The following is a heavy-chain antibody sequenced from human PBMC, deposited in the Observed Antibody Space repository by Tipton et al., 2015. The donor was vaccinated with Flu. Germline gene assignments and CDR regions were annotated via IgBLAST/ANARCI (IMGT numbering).Heavy chain of an antibody. V-gene: IGHV3-33*03. D-gene: IGHD2-2*01. CDR3: ARARGGYCSRTSCYADYIDF. Sequence: SLRLSCAASGFTFRTNGMHWVRQAPGKGLEWVAHIRSDETTEYADSVKGRSTISRDNAKNSLYLQMNRLRAEDTAVYYCARARGGYCSRTSCYADYIDFLGQGTLVTVSS. J-gene: IGHJ4*02. CDR1: GFTFRTNG. CDR2: IRSDETTE.